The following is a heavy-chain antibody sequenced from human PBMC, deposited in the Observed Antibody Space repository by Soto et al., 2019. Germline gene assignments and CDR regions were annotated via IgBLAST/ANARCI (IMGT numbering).Heavy chain of an antibody. CDR1: GFTFSNYY. Sequence: PGGSLRLSCAASGFTFSNYYMSWVRQVPGKGLEWVSYISSIGTNRYYAESVEGRFTISRDNARKSLYLQMNSLRAEDMAVYYCARDREYSPYGLDVWGQGTTVTVSS. CDR2: ISSIGTNR. D-gene: IGHD5-12*01. CDR3: ARDREYSPYGLDV. V-gene: IGHV3-11*01. J-gene: IGHJ6*02.